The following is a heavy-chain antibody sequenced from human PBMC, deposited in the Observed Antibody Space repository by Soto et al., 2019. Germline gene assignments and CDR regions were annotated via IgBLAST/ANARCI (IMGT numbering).Heavy chain of an antibody. CDR2: IYPGDSDT. J-gene: IGHJ3*02. CDR3: ATAYVYDFENSNYYRDAFDI. D-gene: IGHD3-22*01. V-gene: IGHV5-51*01. Sequence: GESLKISCKGSGYSFTSYWIGWVRQMPGKGLEWMGIIYPGDSDTRYSPSFQGQVTISADKSISTAYLQWSSLKASDTAMYYCATAYVYDFENSNYYRDAFDIWGQGTLVTVSS. CDR1: GYSFTSYW.